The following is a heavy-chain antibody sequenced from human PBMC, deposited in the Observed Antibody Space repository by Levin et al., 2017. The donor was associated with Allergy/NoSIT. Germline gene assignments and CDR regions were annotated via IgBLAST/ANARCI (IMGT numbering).Heavy chain of an antibody. J-gene: IGHJ3*02. CDR2: IIPILAIA. Sequence: SVKVSCKASGGTFSSYPINWVRQAPGQGLEWMGRIIPILAIANYAQKFQGRVTITADKSTSTAYMELSSLRSEDTAVYYCAGDYGSNLAAFDIWGQGTMVTVSS. CDR1: GGTFSSYP. V-gene: IGHV1-69*04. D-gene: IGHD4-23*01. CDR3: AGDYGSNLAAFDI.